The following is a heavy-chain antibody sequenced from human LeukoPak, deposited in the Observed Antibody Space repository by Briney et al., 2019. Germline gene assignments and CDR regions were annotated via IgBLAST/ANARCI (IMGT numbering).Heavy chain of an antibody. CDR3: ARESTRASLGY. CDR2: IEGDGSDK. J-gene: IGHJ4*02. Sequence: GGSLRLSCAASGFTLSTYWMSWVRQAPGKGLEWVANIEGDGSDKNYRDSVKGRFSISRDSAKNSLYLQMNSLTAEDTGVYYCARESTRASLGYWGQGTLVTVSS. V-gene: IGHV3-7*01. CDR1: GFTLSTYW. D-gene: IGHD5/OR15-5a*01.